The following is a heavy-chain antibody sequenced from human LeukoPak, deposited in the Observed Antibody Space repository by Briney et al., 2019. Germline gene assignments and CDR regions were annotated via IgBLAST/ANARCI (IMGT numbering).Heavy chain of an antibody. CDR3: AGRRIVGATSYCYYGMDV. CDR2: INHSGST. D-gene: IGHD1-26*01. Sequence: SETLSLTCAVYGGSFSGYYWSWIRQPPGKGLEWIGEINHSGSTNYNPSLKSRVTISVDTSKNQFSLKLSSVTAADTAVYYCAGRRIVGATSYCYYGMDVWGQGTTVTVSS. CDR1: GGSFSGYY. V-gene: IGHV4-34*01. J-gene: IGHJ6*02.